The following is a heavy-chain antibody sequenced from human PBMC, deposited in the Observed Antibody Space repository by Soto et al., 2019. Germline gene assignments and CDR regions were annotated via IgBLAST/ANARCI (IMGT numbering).Heavy chain of an antibody. D-gene: IGHD3-16*01. CDR1: GGSFSAYY. CDR3: ARHNGPLYVGYYYDMDV. V-gene: IGHV4-34*01. CDR2: INHSGST. Sequence: PSETLSLTCAVYGGSFSAYYWSWIRQPPGKGLEWIGEINHSGSTNYNPSLKSRVTISVDRSKNQFSLKLSSVTAADTAVYYCARHNGPLYVGYYYDMDVWGQGTTVTVSS. J-gene: IGHJ6*02.